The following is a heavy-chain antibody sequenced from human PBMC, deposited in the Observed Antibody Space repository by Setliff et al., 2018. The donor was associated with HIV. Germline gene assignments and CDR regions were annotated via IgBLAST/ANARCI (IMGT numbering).Heavy chain of an antibody. CDR1: GGSVSGGSYY. CDR2: IHYSGST. V-gene: IGHV4-61*01. CDR3: AREYCHSSGYWAMAFDL. J-gene: IGHJ3*01. D-gene: IGHD3-22*01. Sequence: SETLSLTCTVSGGSVSGGSYYWNWIRQPPGKGLELIGYIHYSGSTKYNPSSKRRLTMSIDTSKNQFSLKLNSVTAADTAVYYCAREYCHSSGYWAMAFDLWGQGTVVTVSS.